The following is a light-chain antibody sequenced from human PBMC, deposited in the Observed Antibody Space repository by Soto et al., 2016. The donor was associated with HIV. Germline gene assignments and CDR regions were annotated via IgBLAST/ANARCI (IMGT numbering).Light chain of an antibody. CDR2: DDS. Sequence: SYELTQPPSLSVAPRKTARITCGGNNIGSKSVHWYQQKPGQAPVLVVYDDSDRPSGIPERFSGSNSGNTATLTITRVEAGDEADYFCQVWDRSRDHPNWVFGGGTKLTIL. CDR3: QVWDRSRDHPNWV. CDR1: NIGSKS. J-gene: IGLJ3*02. V-gene: IGLV3-21*03.